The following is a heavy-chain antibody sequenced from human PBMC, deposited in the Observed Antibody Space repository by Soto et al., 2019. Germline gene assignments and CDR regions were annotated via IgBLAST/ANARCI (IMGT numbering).Heavy chain of an antibody. Sequence: HLGGSLRLSCAASGFSFSSFAMSWVRQAPGEGLEWVSAITGNSGRTYYADSVRGRFTISRDNSKNTLYLQMNSLRAEDTAVYYCAKDSNYDILTGYYNYFDYWGQGTLVTVSS. CDR1: GFSFSSFA. CDR2: ITGNSGRT. D-gene: IGHD3-9*01. J-gene: IGHJ4*02. CDR3: AKDSNYDILTGYYNYFDY. V-gene: IGHV3-23*01.